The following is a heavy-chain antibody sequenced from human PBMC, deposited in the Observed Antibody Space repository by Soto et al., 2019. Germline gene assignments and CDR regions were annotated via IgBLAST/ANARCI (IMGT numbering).Heavy chain of an antibody. CDR1: GGSISSSSYY. CDR3: SGGRQLVQNIGY. CDR2: IYYSGST. Sequence: PSETLSLTCTVSGGSISSSSYYWGWIRQPPGKGLEWIGSIYYSGSTYYNPSLKSRATISVDTSKNQFSLKLSSVTAADTAEYYCSGGRQLVQNIGYWGQGTLVTVSS. J-gene: IGHJ4*02. V-gene: IGHV4-39*01. D-gene: IGHD6-13*01.